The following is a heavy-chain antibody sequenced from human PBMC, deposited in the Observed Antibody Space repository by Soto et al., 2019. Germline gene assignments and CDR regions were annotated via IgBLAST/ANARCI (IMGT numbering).Heavy chain of an antibody. CDR2: ISAHNDDT. CDR3: ARASERRQNVGLWFDP. D-gene: IGHD1-1*01. J-gene: IGHJ5*02. Sequence: QVHLVQSGAEVKKPGASVKVSCKASGYSFTSFAISWVRQAPGQGLEWMGWISAHNDDTNYAQKVQGRVTMTTDTSTNTAYMELRSLKADDTAVYYCARASERRQNVGLWFDPWDQGTLVTVSS. CDR1: GYSFTSFA. V-gene: IGHV1-18*01.